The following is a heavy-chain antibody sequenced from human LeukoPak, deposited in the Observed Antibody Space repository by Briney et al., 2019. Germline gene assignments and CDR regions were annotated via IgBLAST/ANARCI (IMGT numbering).Heavy chain of an antibody. V-gene: IGHV3-30*18. Sequence: PGGSLRLSCAASGFTFSSYGMHWVRQAPGKGLEWVAVISYDGSNKYYADSVKGRFTISRDNSKNTLYLQMNSLRAEETAVYYCAKSRGYCSGGSSPPRAQNYFDSGGKETLVTVSS. CDR1: GFTFSSYG. CDR2: ISYDGSNK. D-gene: IGHD2-15*01. J-gene: IGHJ4*02. CDR3: AKSRGYCSGGSSPPRAQNYFDS.